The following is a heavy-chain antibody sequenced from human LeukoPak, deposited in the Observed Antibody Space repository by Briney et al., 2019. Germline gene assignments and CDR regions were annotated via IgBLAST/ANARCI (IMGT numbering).Heavy chain of an antibody. CDR3: ITDAYWGITFGGVRGSYFDY. V-gene: IGHV3-15*01. CDR1: GFTFSNAW. D-gene: IGHD3-16*01. CDR2: IRSKTDGGTT. Sequence: GGSLRLSCAASGFTFSNAWMSWVRQAPGKGLEWVGRIRSKTDGGTTDYAAPVKGRFTISRDDSKNTLYLQMNSLKTEDTAVYYCITDAYWGITFGGVRGSYFDYWGQGTLVTVSS. J-gene: IGHJ4*02.